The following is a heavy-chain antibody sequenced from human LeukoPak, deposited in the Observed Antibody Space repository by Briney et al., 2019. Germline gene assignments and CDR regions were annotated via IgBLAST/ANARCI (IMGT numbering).Heavy chain of an antibody. Sequence: PGGSLRLSCAASGFTFSTNWMNWVRQAPGKGLEGVANMNPDGSEKRYVDSVKGRFTISRDNAKNSLYLQMNSLRAEDTAVYYCANYIFGWGQGTLVTVSS. J-gene: IGHJ4*02. CDR3: ANYIFG. D-gene: IGHD3-16*01. CDR1: GFTFSTNW. CDR2: MNPDGSEK. V-gene: IGHV3-7*03.